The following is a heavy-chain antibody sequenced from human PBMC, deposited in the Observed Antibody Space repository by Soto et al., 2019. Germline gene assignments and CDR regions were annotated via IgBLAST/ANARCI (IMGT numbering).Heavy chain of an antibody. V-gene: IGHV4-39*01. CDR3: ARHRHQWELLQTMDSAFDI. Sequence: PSETLSLTCTVSGGSISSSSYYWGWIRQPPGKGLEWIGSIYYSGSTYYNPSLKSRVTISVDTSKNQFSLKLSSVTAADTAVYYCARHRHQWELLQTMDSAFDIWGQGTMVTVSS. CDR2: IYYSGST. CDR1: GGSISSSSYY. J-gene: IGHJ3*02. D-gene: IGHD1-26*01.